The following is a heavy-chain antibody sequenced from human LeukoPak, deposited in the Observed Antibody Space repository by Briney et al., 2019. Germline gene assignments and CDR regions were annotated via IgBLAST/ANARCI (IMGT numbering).Heavy chain of an antibody. CDR3: ARDLGQYYDTSDNWFDP. D-gene: IGHD3-22*01. CDR2: INSDGINT. J-gene: IGHJ5*02. V-gene: IGHV3-74*01. CDR1: GFTFDDYG. Sequence: GGSLRLSCAASGFTFDDYGMSWVRQAPGKGLVWVSRINSDGINTSYADSVKGRFTISRDNAKNTLNLQMNSLRAEDTAVYYCARDLGQYYDTSDNWFDPWGQGTLSPSPQ.